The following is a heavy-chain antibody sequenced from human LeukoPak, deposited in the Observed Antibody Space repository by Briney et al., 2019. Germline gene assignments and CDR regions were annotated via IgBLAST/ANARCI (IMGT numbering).Heavy chain of an antibody. CDR1: GGSISSYY. CDR2: IYTSGST. V-gene: IGHV4-4*09. D-gene: IGHD4-11*01. J-gene: IGHJ4*02. CDR3: ARGATTVTS. Sequence: SETLSLTCTVSGGSISSYYWSWIRQPPGKGLEWIGYIYTSGSTNYNPSLKSRVTISVDTPKNQFSLKLSSVTAADTAVYYCARGATTVTSWGQGTLVTVSS.